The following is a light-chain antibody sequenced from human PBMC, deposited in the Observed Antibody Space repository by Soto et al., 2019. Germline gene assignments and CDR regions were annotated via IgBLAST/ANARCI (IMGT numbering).Light chain of an antibody. Sequence: EIVLTQSPATLSLSPGERATLSCRASQSVSSYLAWYQQKPGQAPRLLIYDASNRATGIPARFSGSGSGTDFTHTISSLEPEDFAVYYCQQRSNWPLTFGGGTKVDNK. J-gene: IGKJ4*01. V-gene: IGKV3-11*01. CDR3: QQRSNWPLT. CDR2: DAS. CDR1: QSVSSY.